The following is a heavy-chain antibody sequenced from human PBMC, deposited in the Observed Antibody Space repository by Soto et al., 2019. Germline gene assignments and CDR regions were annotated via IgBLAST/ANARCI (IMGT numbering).Heavy chain of an antibody. CDR1: GFTFSSYA. Sequence: QVQLVESGGGVVQPGRSLRLSCAASGFTFSSYALHWVRQAPGKGLEWVALISYDGSNKYYADSVKGRFTISRDNSKNTLYLQMNSLRAEDTAVYYWARTFSSTWLVARYWGQGTLVTVSS. J-gene: IGHJ4*02. CDR3: ARTFSSTWLVARY. CDR2: ISYDGSNK. D-gene: IGHD6-13*01. V-gene: IGHV3-30-3*01.